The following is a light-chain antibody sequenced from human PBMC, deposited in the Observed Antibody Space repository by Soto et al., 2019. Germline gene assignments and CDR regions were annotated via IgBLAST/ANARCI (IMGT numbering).Light chain of an antibody. V-gene: IGKV3-11*01. CDR3: QQRGDWPPIT. J-gene: IGKJ5*01. Sequence: EIVLTQSPATLSLSPGERAILSCRASQSVSTFLAWFPQKPGQPPRLLIYNASNRTTGIPARFSGSGSGTDFTLTISSLEPEDFAVYYCQQRGDWPPITFGQGTRLEIK. CDR1: QSVSTF. CDR2: NAS.